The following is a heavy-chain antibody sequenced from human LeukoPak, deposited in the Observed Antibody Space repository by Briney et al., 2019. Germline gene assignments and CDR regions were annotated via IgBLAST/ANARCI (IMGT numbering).Heavy chain of an antibody. V-gene: IGHV4-59*01. CDR3: ARGSGILWFGESHFDY. Sequence: SETLSLTCTVSGGSISSYYWSWIRQPPGKGLEWIGYIYYSGSTNYNPSLKSRVTISVDTSKNQLSLKLSSVTAADTAVYYCARGSGILWFGESHFDYWGQGTLVTVSS. J-gene: IGHJ4*02. CDR1: GGSISSYY. D-gene: IGHD3-10*01. CDR2: IYYSGST.